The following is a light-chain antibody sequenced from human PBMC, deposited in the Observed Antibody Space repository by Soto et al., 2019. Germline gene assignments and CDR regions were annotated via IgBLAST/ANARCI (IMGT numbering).Light chain of an antibody. CDR1: QAISSTS. J-gene: IGKJ5*01. CDR3: QRYGRSPPIT. CDR2: GAS. Sequence: EIVLTQSPGSVSLSSGERATPSCRASQAISSTSLAWYQQKPGQAPRLLIYGASTRATGIPDRFSGSGSGTDFTLTISRLEPEDFAVYFCQRYGRSPPITFGQGTRLEIK. V-gene: IGKV3-20*01.